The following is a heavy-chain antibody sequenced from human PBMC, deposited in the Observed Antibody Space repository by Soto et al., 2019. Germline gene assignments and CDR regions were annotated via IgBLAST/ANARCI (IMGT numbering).Heavy chain of an antibody. CDR1: GYTFTGYY. V-gene: IGHV1-2*04. CDR2: INPNSGGT. J-gene: IGHJ6*02. CDR3: ARDRAAAGTHYYGMDV. D-gene: IGHD6-13*01. Sequence: ASVKVSCKASGYTFTGYYMHWVRQAPGQGLEWMGWINPNSGGTNYAQKFQGWVTMTRDTSISTAYMELSRLRSDDTAVYYCARDRAAAGTHYYGMDVWGQGTTVTVSS.